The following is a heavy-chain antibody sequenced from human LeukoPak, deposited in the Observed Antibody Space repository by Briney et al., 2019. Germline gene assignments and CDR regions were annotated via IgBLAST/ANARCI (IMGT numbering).Heavy chain of an antibody. CDR3: ARIEYSNSIDY. Sequence: SETLSLTCTVSGYSISSGCYWGWIRQPPGKGLEWVGSLYHSGSTYYNPSLKSRVTISVDTSKNQFSLKLSSLPAADTAVYYCARIEYSNSIDYWGQGTLVTVSS. J-gene: IGHJ4*02. CDR1: GYSISSGCY. V-gene: IGHV4-38-2*02. CDR2: LYHSGST. D-gene: IGHD6-6*01.